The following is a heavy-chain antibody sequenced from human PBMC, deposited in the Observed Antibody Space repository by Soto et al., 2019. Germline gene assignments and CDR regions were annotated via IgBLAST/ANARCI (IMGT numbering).Heavy chain of an antibody. J-gene: IGHJ4*02. Sequence: EVQLLESGGGLVQPGGSLRLSCAASGFTFSTYAMSWVRQAPGKGLEWVSKIINSGGSTYYADSVKGRFTISRDNSKNTLYLQRNSLRAEDTGVYYCATGQQLGYWGQGTLVTVSS. CDR1: GFTFSTYA. D-gene: IGHD6-13*01. CDR3: ATGQQLGY. V-gene: IGHV3-23*01. CDR2: IINSGGST.